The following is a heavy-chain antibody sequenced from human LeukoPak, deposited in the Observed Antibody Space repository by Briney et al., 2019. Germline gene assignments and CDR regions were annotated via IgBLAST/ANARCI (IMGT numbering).Heavy chain of an antibody. CDR1: GFTLCSWW. CDR2: IKQDGCEK. Sequence: PGASLRLSCAASGFTLCSWWMSWVRQAPGKGLEWVANIKQDGCEKYYVDSVKGRFTISRDNAKSSLYLQMNSLRAEDTAVYYCARAADGSGSYYTLLFYYYYYGMDVCGQGTTVTVSS. J-gene: IGHJ6*01. CDR3: ARAADGSGSYYTLLFYYYYYGMDV. V-gene: IGHV3-7*01. D-gene: IGHD3-10*01.